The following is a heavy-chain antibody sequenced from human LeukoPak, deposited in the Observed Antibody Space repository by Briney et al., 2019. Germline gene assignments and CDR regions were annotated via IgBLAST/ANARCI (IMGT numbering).Heavy chain of an antibody. CDR1: GFSFSIYS. CDR3: ARVRIVVVPAAIHGNYYYGMDV. CDR2: ISSSSSYI. Sequence: GGSLRLSCAASGFSFSIYSMNWVRQAPGKGLEWVSSISSSSSYIYYADSVKGRFTISRDNAKNSLYLQMNSLRAEDTAVYYCARVRIVVVPAAIHGNYYYGMDVWGQGTTVTVSS. J-gene: IGHJ6*02. D-gene: IGHD2-2*02. V-gene: IGHV3-21*01.